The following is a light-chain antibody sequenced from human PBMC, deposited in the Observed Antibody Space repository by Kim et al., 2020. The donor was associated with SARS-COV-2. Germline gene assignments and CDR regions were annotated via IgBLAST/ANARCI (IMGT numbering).Light chain of an antibody. Sequence: AIRMTQSPPSLSASTGDRVTITCRASQGVSTYLAWYQQQPGKAPKLLIYGASSLQPGVPSRFSGSGSGTDFTLTITYLQSDDFATYYCQQYYTSPRTFGQGTKVDIK. CDR1: QGVSTY. J-gene: IGKJ1*01. CDR2: GAS. CDR3: QQYYTSPRT. V-gene: IGKV1-8*01.